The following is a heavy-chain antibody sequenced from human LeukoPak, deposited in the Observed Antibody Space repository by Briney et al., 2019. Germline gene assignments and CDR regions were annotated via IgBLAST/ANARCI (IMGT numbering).Heavy chain of an antibody. CDR3: ARLGRRVGAYNWFDP. D-gene: IGHD1-26*01. CDR1: GGSISSSGYY. Sequence: SETLSLTCTVSGGSISSSGYYWGWIRQPPGKGLEWIGSIYSSGSTYYNPSLESRVTMSVDTSKNQFSLKLSSVTAADTAVYYCARLGRRVGAYNWFDPWGQGTLVTVSS. V-gene: IGHV4-39*01. CDR2: IYSSGST. J-gene: IGHJ5*02.